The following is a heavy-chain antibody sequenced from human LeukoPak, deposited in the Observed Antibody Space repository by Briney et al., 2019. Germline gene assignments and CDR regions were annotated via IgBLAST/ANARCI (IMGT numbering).Heavy chain of an antibody. CDR2: INTNTGNP. Sequence: RASVTVSCKASGYTFTTYAMNWVRQAPGQGLEWMGWINTNTGNPMYAQGFTGRFVFSLDTSVSTAYLQISSLKAEDTAVYYCARAVGYCMTTSCYPAYWGQGTLVTVSS. D-gene: IGHD2-2*01. V-gene: IGHV7-4-1*02. CDR1: GYTFTTYA. CDR3: ARAVGYCMTTSCYPAY. J-gene: IGHJ4*02.